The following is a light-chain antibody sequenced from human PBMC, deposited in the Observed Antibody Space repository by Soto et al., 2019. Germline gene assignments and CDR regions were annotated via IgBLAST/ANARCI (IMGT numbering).Light chain of an antibody. V-gene: IGLV2-14*01. CDR1: SSDVGDYNY. CDR3: SSYTSSSTYV. Sequence: QSALTQPASLSGSPGQSITISCTGSSSDVGDYNYVSWYQQHPGKAPKLMIYEVSNRPSGVSNRFSGSKSGNTASLTISGLQAEDEADYYCSSYTSSSTYVFGTGTKLTVL. CDR2: EVS. J-gene: IGLJ1*01.